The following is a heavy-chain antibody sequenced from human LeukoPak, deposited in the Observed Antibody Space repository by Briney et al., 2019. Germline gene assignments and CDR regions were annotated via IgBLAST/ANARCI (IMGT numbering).Heavy chain of an antibody. Sequence: GGSLRLSCAASGFTFSSYAMSWVRQAPGKGLEWVSAISGSGGSTYYADSVKGRFTISRDNSKNTLCLQMNSLRAEDTAVYYCAKGSYYYDSSGYYDYWGQGTLVTVSS. J-gene: IGHJ4*02. CDR2: ISGSGGST. CDR3: AKGSYYYDSSGYYDY. D-gene: IGHD3-22*01. V-gene: IGHV3-23*01. CDR1: GFTFSSYA.